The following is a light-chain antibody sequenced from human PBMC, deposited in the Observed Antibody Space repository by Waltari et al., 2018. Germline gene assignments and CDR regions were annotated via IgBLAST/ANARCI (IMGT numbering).Light chain of an antibody. Sequence: QAVVTQEPSLTVSPGGTVTLTCGSSTGAVTSGHYPYWVQQKPGQVPRTLIYDTSNKHSWTPARFSGSLLGGKAALTLSGAQPEDEADYYCLLWYSGARWVFGGGTKLSVL. CDR1: TGAVTSGHY. J-gene: IGLJ3*02. CDR3: LLWYSGARWV. CDR2: DTS. V-gene: IGLV7-46*01.